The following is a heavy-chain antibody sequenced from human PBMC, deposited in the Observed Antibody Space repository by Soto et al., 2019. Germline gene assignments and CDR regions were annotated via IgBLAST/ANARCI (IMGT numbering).Heavy chain of an antibody. D-gene: IGHD3-10*01. CDR3: APDYGLWSYYYQYGKDV. CDR2: IIPIVGTA. J-gene: IGHJ6*02. Sequence: QVQLVQSGAEVKKPGSSVKVSCKASGGTFSSYAISWVRQAPGQGLEWMGGIIPIVGTANYAQKFQGRVTITADESTSTAYMELSSMRSEDTAVYYCAPDYGLWSYYYQYGKDVWGQVTTVTVSS. CDR1: GGTFSSYA. V-gene: IGHV1-69*12.